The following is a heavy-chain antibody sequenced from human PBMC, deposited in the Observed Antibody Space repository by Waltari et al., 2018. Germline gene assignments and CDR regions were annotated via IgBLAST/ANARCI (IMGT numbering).Heavy chain of an antibody. V-gene: IGHV1-2*02. D-gene: IGHD2-2*01. CDR2: INPNSGGT. CDR3: ARTFLGYCSSTSCKKNWFDP. Sequence: QVQLVQSGAEVKTPGATVKVSCKASGYTFTGYYMNYRRQAHGHALEWMGWINPNSGGTNYAQKFQGRVTMTRDTSISTAYMELSRLRSDDTAVYYCARTFLGYCSSTSCKKNWFDPWGQGTLVTVSS. J-gene: IGHJ5*02. CDR1: GYTFTGYY.